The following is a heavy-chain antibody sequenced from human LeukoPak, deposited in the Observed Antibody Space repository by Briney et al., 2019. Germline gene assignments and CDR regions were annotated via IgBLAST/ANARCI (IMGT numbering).Heavy chain of an antibody. CDR1: GGSISSGGYS. D-gene: IGHD3-22*01. CDR3: AGGGDSGGYYYPMFDY. CDR2: IYHSGST. V-gene: IGHV4-30-2*01. Sequence: PSETLSLTCAVSGGSISSGGYSWSWIRQPPGKGLEWIGYIYHSGSTYYNPSLKSRVTISVDRSKNQFSLKLSSVTAADTAVYYCAGGGDSGGYYYPMFDYWGRGTLVTVSS. J-gene: IGHJ4*02.